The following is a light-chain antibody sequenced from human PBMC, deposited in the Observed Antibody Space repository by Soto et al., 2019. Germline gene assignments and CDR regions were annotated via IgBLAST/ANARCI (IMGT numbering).Light chain of an antibody. CDR3: QSYDRSLRTYV. CDR1: SSNIGAGYD. Sequence: QSVLTHPPSVPGDPGQRVTISCSGSSSNIGAGYDVNWYRQYAVTALKLLINGNRDRPSGVPVRFSGSKSGSSASLAITGLQAEEEADYFCQSYDRSLRTYVFGTGTKVTVL. J-gene: IGLJ1*01. V-gene: IGLV1-40*01. CDR2: GNR.